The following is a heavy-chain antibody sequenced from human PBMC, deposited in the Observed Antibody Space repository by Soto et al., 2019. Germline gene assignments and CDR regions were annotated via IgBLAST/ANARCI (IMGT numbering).Heavy chain of an antibody. D-gene: IGHD2-2*01. V-gene: IGHV1-2*02. Sequence: ASVKVSCKASGYTFTGYYIHWVRQAPGQGLEWMGWISPNSGDTNYAQKFQDRVTMTRDTSISTAYMELSRLRSDDTAVYYCARESVCSTTSCYFDCWGQGTLVTVS. CDR3: ARESVCSTTSCYFDC. CDR1: GYTFTGYY. CDR2: ISPNSGDT. J-gene: IGHJ4*02.